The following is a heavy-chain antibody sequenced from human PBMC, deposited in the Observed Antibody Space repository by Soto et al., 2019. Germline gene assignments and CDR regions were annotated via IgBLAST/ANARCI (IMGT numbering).Heavy chain of an antibody. Sequence: SVKVSCKASGGNFSIYAISWVRQAPGQGLEWMGGITPIFSTANYGQKFQGRVTITADECTSTAYMELSSVTSEETAVYYCARSNPLPLRFLEWYGMDVWGEGTTVTVCS. V-gene: IGHV1-69*13. J-gene: IGHJ6*02. CDR3: ARSNPLPLRFLEWYGMDV. D-gene: IGHD3-3*01. CDR2: ITPIFSTA. CDR1: GGNFSIYA.